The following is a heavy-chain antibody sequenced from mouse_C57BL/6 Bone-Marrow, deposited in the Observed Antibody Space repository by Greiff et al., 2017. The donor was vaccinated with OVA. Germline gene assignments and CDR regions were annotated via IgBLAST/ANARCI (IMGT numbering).Heavy chain of an antibody. CDR2: IDPSDSYT. J-gene: IGHJ1*03. V-gene: IGHV1-69*01. D-gene: IGHD2-1*01. CDR1: GYTFTSYW. CDR3: ARDGNGWYFDV. Sequence: VQLQQPGAELVMPGASVKLSCKASGYTFTSYWMHWVKQRPGQGLEWIGEIDPSDSYTNYNQKFKGKSTWTVDKSSSTAYMQLSSLTSEDSAVYYCARDGNGWYFDVWGTGTTVTVSS.